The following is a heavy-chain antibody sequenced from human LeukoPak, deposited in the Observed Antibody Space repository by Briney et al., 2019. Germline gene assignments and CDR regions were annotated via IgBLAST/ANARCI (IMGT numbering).Heavy chain of an antibody. CDR3: AREWVPSYYDSSGYPETFDY. V-gene: IGHV1-2*04. J-gene: IGHJ4*02. Sequence: ASVKVSCKASGYTFTGYYMHWVRQAPGQGLEWMGWINPNSGGTNYAQKFQGWVTMTRDTSISTAYMELSRLISDDTAVYYCAREWVPSYYDSSGYPETFDYWGQGTLVTVSS. D-gene: IGHD3-22*01. CDR2: INPNSGGT. CDR1: GYTFTGYY.